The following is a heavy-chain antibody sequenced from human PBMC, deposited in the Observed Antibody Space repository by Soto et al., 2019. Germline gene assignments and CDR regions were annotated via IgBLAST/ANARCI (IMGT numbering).Heavy chain of an antibody. V-gene: IGHV4-31*03. D-gene: IGHD1-26*01. J-gene: IGHJ4*02. CDR1: GDSTTSGGYY. Sequence: QVQLQESGPGLVRPSQTLSLTCTVSGDSTTSGGYYWSWVRQHPGKGLEWVGSIYYTGDTYYNPSLKSRITVSIVTSKNEFSLMVSSVTAADTAVYFCARGAPRPRDVPTYFHIWGQGTLVSVSS. CDR3: ARGAPRPRDVPTYFHI. CDR2: IYYTGDT.